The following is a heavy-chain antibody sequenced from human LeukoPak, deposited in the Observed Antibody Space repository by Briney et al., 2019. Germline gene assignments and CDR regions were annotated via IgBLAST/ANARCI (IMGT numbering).Heavy chain of an antibody. CDR2: INHSGST. V-gene: IGHV4-34*01. D-gene: IGHD6-13*01. Sequence: SETLSLTCAVYGGSFSGYYWSWIRQPPGKGLEWIGEINHSGSTNYNPSPKSRVTISVDTSKNQFSLKLSSVTAADTAVYYCARSKLSSSWFNWFDPWGQGTLVTVSS. CDR1: GGSFSGYY. CDR3: ARSKLSSSWFNWFDP. J-gene: IGHJ5*02.